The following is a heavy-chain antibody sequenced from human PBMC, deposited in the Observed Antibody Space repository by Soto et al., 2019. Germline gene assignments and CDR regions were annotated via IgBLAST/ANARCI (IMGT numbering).Heavy chain of an antibody. D-gene: IGHD3-10*01. J-gene: IGHJ6*03. V-gene: IGHV4-59*01. CDR3: ARAMVRGVIELPYYYYYMDV. CDR2: IYYSGST. CDR1: GGSISSYY. Sequence: SETLSLTCTVSGGSISSYYWSWIRQPPGKGLEWIGYIYYSGSTNYNPSLKSRVTISVDTSKNQFSLKLSSVTAADTAVYYCARAMVRGVIELPYYYYYMDVWGKGTTVTVSS.